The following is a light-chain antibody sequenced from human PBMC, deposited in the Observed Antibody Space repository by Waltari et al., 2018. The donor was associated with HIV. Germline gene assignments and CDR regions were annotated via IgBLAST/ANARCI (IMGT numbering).Light chain of an antibody. J-gene: IGLJ3*02. CDR1: SSDVGGYNY. V-gene: IGLV2-14*03. Sequence: QSALTQPASVSGSHGQSITISCTGTSSDVGGYNYVSWYQQHPGKAPKLMIYDVTNRPSGVSNRFSGSKSGNTASLTISGLQLEDEADYYCSSYTSSSTWVFGGGTKLTVL. CDR3: SSYTSSSTWV. CDR2: DVT.